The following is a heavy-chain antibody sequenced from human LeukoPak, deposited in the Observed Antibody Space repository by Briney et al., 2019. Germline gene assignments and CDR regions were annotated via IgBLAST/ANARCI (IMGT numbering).Heavy chain of an antibody. Sequence: SETLSLTCTVSGGSISSSNYYWGWIRQPPGKGLDWIGSVPSSGTTYYNPSLKSRVTISVDTSKNQFSLKLSSVTAADTAVYYCSRHIGSSAGDHFDYWGQGTLVTVSS. CDR3: SRHIGSSAGDHFDY. CDR2: VPSSGTT. CDR1: GGSISSSNYY. V-gene: IGHV4-39*01. D-gene: IGHD6-13*01. J-gene: IGHJ4*02.